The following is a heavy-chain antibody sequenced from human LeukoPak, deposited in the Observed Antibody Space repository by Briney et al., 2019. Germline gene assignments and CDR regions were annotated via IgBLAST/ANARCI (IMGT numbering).Heavy chain of an antibody. J-gene: IGHJ4*02. D-gene: IGHD6-13*01. Sequence: ASVKVSCKASGYTFTSYGISWVRQAPGQGLEWMGWISAYNGNTNYAQKFQGRVTMTTDTSTSIAYMELRSLRSDDTAVYCCARGFRYIAAVVWPIDYWGQGTLVTVSS. CDR3: ARGFRYIAAVVWPIDY. CDR1: GYTFTSYG. CDR2: ISAYNGNT. V-gene: IGHV1-18*01.